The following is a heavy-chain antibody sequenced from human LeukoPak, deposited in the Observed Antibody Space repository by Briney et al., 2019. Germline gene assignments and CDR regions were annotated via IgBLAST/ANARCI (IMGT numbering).Heavy chain of an antibody. V-gene: IGHV5-10-1*01. D-gene: IGHD6-6*01. CDR2: IDPSDSYT. CDR3: ARQGYTRSSYDF. Sequence: GESLKISCKGSGYTFPSFWITWVRQMPGKGLEWMGMIDPSDSYTSYSPSFQGHVTISADKSITTAYLQWSSLKASDTAPYYCARQGYTRSSYDFWGQGTLVTVSS. J-gene: IGHJ4*02. CDR1: GYTFPSFW.